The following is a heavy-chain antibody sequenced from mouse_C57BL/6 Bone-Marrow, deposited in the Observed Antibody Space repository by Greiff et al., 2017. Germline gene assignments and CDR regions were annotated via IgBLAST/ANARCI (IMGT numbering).Heavy chain of an antibody. CDR3: ARHGADYDGSSYGYWYFDV. D-gene: IGHD1-1*01. J-gene: IGHJ1*03. Sequence: EVQLVESGGDLVKPGGSLKLSCAASGFTFSSYGMSWVRQTPDKRLEWVATISSGGSYSYYPDSVKGRFTISRDNAKNTLYLQMSSLKSEDTARYYSARHGADYDGSSYGYWYFDVWGTGTTVTVSS. CDR1: GFTFSSYG. CDR2: ISSGGSYS. V-gene: IGHV5-6*01.